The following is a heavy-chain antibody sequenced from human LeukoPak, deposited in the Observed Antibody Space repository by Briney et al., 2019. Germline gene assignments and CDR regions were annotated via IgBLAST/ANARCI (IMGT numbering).Heavy chain of an antibody. V-gene: IGHV3-30-3*01. J-gene: IGHJ4*02. CDR1: GFTFSNYP. D-gene: IGHD6-19*01. CDR3: ARYRLERVVAGTVDC. Sequence: GRSLRLSCAASGFTFSNYPMHWVRQAPGKGLEWVAVISYDGSNEYYADSVKGRFTISRDNSKNTLYVQMNSLGAEDTAVYYCARYRLERVVAGTVDCWGQGTLVTVSS. CDR2: ISYDGSNE.